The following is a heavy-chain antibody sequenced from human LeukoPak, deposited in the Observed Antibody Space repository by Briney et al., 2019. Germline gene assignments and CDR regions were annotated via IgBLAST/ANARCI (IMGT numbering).Heavy chain of an antibody. CDR1: GGSFSGYY. CDR2: INHSGST. V-gene: IGHV4-34*01. CDR3: ARDKDFWSGGFDI. J-gene: IGHJ3*02. D-gene: IGHD3-3*01. Sequence: PSETLSLTCAVYGGSFSGYYWSWIRQPPGKGLEWIGEINHSGSTNYNPSLKSRVTISVDTSKNQFSLKLTSVIAADTALYYCARDKDFWSGGFDIWGQGTMVSVSS.